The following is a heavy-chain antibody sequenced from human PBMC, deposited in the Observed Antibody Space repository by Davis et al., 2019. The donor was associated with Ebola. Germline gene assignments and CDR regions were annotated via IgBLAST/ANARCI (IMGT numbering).Heavy chain of an antibody. D-gene: IGHD3-3*01. J-gene: IGHJ4*02. CDR1: GGSISGSNGFY. Sequence: GSLRLSCTVSGGSISGSNGFYWAWIRQPLGKGLEWIGSTSYSGSPYYNASLKSRPSISLDAPRNQFSLSLRSVAAADTAVYYCARLRFLEWLADYWGQGTLVTVST. CDR2: TSYSGSP. CDR3: ARLRFLEWLADY. V-gene: IGHV4-39*07.